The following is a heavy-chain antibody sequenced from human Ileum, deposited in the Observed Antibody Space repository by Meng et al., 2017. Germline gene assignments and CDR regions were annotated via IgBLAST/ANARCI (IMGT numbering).Heavy chain of an antibody. CDR1: GGSFTDYY. CDR2: IHYSGST. V-gene: IGHV4-34*01. Sequence: LLMHWGAGMLKPSETLSPTCNVYGGSFTDYYWNWIRQPPGKGLEWIGEIHYSGSTNYNPSLESRVTSSEDTSQKQFSLRLSSVTDADTAVYDCATRIRGGGYLWWGQGTLVTVSS. D-gene: IGHD1-26*01. CDR3: ATRIRGGGYLW. J-gene: IGHJ4*02.